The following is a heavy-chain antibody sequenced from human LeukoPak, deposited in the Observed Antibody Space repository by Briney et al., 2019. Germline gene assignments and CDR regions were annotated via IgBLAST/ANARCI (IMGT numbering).Heavy chain of an antibody. CDR2: ISGSGDNT. D-gene: IGHD2-21*02. Sequence: GGSLRLSCAASGFTFSSYSMNWVRQAPGKGLEWVSAISGSGDNTYYADSVKGRFTVSRDNSRNTLYVQMKSLRAEDTAVYYCAKDFVVVPGNVNYFDYWGQGTLVTVSS. CDR1: GFTFSSYS. CDR3: AKDFVVVPGNVNYFDY. V-gene: IGHV3-23*01. J-gene: IGHJ4*02.